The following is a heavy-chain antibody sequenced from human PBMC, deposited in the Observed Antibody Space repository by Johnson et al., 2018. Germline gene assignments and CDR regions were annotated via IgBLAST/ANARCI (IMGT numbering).Heavy chain of an antibody. V-gene: IGHV3-15*07. D-gene: IGHD1-1*01. Sequence: VQLVQSGGGLVKPGGSLRLSCAASGFTFSKAWMNWVRQAPGKGLEWVGRIKRTTNRGTTDYAAPVKGRFTISRDDSKHTLYLQMNSLKTEDSAVYYCTTDPNFEIAFDIWGQGTMVTVSS. CDR3: TTDPNFEIAFDI. CDR2: IKRTTNRGTT. J-gene: IGHJ3*02. CDR1: GFTFSKAW.